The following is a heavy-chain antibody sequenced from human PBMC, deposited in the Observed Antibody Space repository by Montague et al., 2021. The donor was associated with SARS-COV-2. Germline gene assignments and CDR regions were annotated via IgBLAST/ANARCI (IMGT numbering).Heavy chain of an antibody. J-gene: IGHJ4*02. V-gene: IGHV3-48*01. Sequence: SLRLSCAASGFTFNSYGMIWIRQAPGKGLEWVSAISDSGSATHYIDSVRGRFTISRDNSENSLYLQMDNLRVEDTAMYYCARDPGRSWWDWGQGTLVTVSS. CDR2: ISDSGSAT. CDR3: ARDPGRSWWD. CDR1: GFTFNSYG. D-gene: IGHD6-13*01.